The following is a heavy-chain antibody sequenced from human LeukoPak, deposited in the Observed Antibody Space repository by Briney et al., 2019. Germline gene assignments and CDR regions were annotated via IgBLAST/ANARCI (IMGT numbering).Heavy chain of an antibody. CDR1: GGSISSSNYY. V-gene: IGHV4-39*01. D-gene: IGHD6-6*01. CDR3: ARYSSSSGWFDP. J-gene: IGHJ5*02. Sequence: SETLSLTCTVSGGSISSSNYYWVWIRQPPGKGLEWIGNIYYSGSTWYNPSLKSRVTISVDTSKNQFSLQLSSVTAADTAVYYCARYSSSSGWFDPWGQGTLVTASS. CDR2: IYYSGST.